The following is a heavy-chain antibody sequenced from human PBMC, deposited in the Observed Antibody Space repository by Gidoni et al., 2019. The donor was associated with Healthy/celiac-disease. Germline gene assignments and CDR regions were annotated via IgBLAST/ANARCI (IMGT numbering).Heavy chain of an antibody. D-gene: IGHD6-13*01. V-gene: IGHV3-33*01. CDR1: GFTFSSYG. J-gene: IGHJ4*02. CDR3: ARSATAAAGCDY. CDR2: IWYDGSNK. Sequence: QVQLVESGGGVVQPGRSLRLSCAASGFTFSSYGMHWVRQAPGKGLEWVAVIWYDGSNKYYADSVKGRFTISRDNSKNTLYLQMNSLRAEDTAVYYCARSATAAAGCDYWGQGTLVTVSS.